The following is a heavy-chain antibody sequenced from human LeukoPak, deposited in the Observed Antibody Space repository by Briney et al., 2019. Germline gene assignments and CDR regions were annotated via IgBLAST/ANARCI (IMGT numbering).Heavy chain of an antibody. D-gene: IGHD4-17*01. CDR2: IKQDGSDK. CDR1: GFIFSRNW. CDR3: ARERYGRDAFDI. J-gene: IGHJ3*02. Sequence: GGSLRLSCAASGFIFSRNWMSWVRQAPRKGLEWVANIKQDGSDKYYVDSVKGRFTISRDNAKNSLYLQMNSLRAEDTAVYYCARERYGRDAFDIWGQGTMVAVSS. V-gene: IGHV3-7*05.